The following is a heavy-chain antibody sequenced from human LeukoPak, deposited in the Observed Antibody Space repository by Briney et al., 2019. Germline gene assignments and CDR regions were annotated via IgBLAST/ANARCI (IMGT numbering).Heavy chain of an antibody. V-gene: IGHV4-59*01. CDR3: ARRIWP. Sequence: PSETLSLTCTVSGGSINSYYWNWIRQPPGKGLEWIGYIHSSGTTSYNPSLKSRVTISLDTSKNQFSLKLSSVTAADTAVYYCARRIWPWGKGTLVTVSS. J-gene: IGHJ5*02. CDR1: GGSINSYY. CDR2: IHSSGTT.